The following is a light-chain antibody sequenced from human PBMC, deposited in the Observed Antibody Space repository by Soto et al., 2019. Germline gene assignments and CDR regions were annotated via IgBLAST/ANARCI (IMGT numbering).Light chain of an antibody. J-gene: IGKJ1*01. V-gene: IGKV1-5*03. Sequence: DIPMTQSPSTLSGSVGDRVTITCRASQTISSWLAWYQQKPGKAPKLLIYKASTLKSGVPSRFSGSGSGTEYVHTNNRLKPDDFATYYCQHYNSYSEAFSQDAKVELK. CDR2: KAS. CDR1: QTISSW. CDR3: QHYNSYSEA.